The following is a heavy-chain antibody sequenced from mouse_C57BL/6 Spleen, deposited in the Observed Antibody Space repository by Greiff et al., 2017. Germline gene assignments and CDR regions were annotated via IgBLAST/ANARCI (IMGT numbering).Heavy chain of an antibody. Sequence: ESGPGLVKPSQSLSLTCSVTGYSITSGYYWNWIRQFPGNKLEWMGYISYDGSNNYNPSLKNRISITRDTSKNQFFLKLNSVTTEDTATYYCLGRAYWGQGTLVTVSA. J-gene: IGHJ3*01. CDR3: LGRAY. D-gene: IGHD4-1*01. V-gene: IGHV3-6*01. CDR2: ISYDGSN. CDR1: GYSITSGYY.